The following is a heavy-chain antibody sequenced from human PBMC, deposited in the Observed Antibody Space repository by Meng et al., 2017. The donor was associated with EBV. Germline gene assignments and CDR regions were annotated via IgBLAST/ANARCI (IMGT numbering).Heavy chain of an antibody. CDR3: WGDLNYGSY. J-gene: IGHJ4*02. D-gene: IGHD3-16*01. CDR1: GFIFRDSA. V-gene: IGHV3-73*01. CDR2: VETKTSKYAT. Sequence: VHLVECGGGLVQPGGALKLSCGASGFIFRDSAMHWVRQASGKGLEWVGRVETKTSKYATAYAASVKGRFSVSRDDSKNMVFLEMNSLKTEDTARYYCWGDLNYGSYWGQGTLVTVSS.